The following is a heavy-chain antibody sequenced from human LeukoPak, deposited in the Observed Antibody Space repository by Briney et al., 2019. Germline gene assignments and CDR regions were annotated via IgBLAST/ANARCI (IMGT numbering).Heavy chain of an antibody. D-gene: IGHD5-24*01. J-gene: IGHJ4*02. Sequence: ASVKVSCKASGYTFTGYYMNWVRQAPGQGLEWMGRINPNSGGTNYAQKFQGRVTMTRDTSISTAYMELSRLRSDDTAVYYCARDVEMATIGDFDYWGQGTLVAVSS. CDR3: ARDVEMATIGDFDY. CDR2: INPNSGGT. V-gene: IGHV1-2*06. CDR1: GYTFTGYY.